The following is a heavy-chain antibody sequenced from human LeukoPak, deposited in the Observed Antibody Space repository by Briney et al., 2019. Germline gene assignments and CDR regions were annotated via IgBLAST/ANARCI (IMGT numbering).Heavy chain of an antibody. J-gene: IGHJ3*02. V-gene: IGHV3-7*01. CDR2: IKQDGSER. Sequence: PGGSLRLSCAASGFTFSSYWMSWVRQAPGKGLEWVANIKQDGSERYYVDSVKGRFTISKDNAKNSLYLQMNSLRAEDTAVYYCASEEWGDAFDIWGQGTMVTVSS. CDR1: GFTFSSYW. CDR3: ASEEWGDAFDI. D-gene: IGHD3-3*01.